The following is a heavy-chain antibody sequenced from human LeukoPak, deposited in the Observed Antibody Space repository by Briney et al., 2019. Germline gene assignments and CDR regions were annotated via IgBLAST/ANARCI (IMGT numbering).Heavy chain of an antibody. J-gene: IGHJ6*03. CDR1: GGSISSYY. V-gene: IGHV4-59*08. D-gene: IGHD3-10*01. Sequence: SETLSLTCTVSGGSISSYYWSWIRQPPGKGLEWIGYIHYSGSTNYNPSLKSRVTISVDTSKNQFSLKLSSVTAADTAVYYCAVTMVRGVSYYYYYYMDVWGKGTTVTVSS. CDR3: AVTMVRGVSYYYYYYMDV. CDR2: IHYSGST.